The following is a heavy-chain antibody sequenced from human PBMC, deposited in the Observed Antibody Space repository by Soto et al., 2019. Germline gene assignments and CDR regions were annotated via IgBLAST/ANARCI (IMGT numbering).Heavy chain of an antibody. CDR1: GYSFTSYW. CDR2: IYPGDSDT. CDR3: ASHSGRHFPLNYYHYYLDG. J-gene: IGHJ6*03. Sequence: GESLKISCKGSGYSFTSYWIGWVRQMPGKGLEWMGIIYPGDSDTRYSPSFQGQVTISADKSISTAYLQWSSLKASDTAMYYCASHSGRHFPLNYYHYYLDGWGKGITVNLSS. V-gene: IGHV5-51*01. D-gene: IGHD3-10*01.